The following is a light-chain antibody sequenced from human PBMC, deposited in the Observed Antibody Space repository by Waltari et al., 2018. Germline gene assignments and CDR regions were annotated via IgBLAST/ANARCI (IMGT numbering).Light chain of an antibody. V-gene: IGKV3-20*01. J-gene: IGKJ4*01. CDR3: QQYGGSPLT. Sequence: EIVLTQSPGTLSLSPGERVTLSCRASQSVIRSYLAWYQQKPGQAPRLLIYDASNRATGIPDRFSGSGSVTDFTLTISRLEPEDFAVYYCQQYGGSPLTFGGGTKVEIK. CDR2: DAS. CDR1: QSVIRSY.